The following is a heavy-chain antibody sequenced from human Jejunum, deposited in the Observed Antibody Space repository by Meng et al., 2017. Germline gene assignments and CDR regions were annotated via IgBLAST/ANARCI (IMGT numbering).Heavy chain of an antibody. CDR3: AKDPNGDFLGAFDF. CDR1: GFTFSRYA. J-gene: IGHJ3*01. D-gene: IGHD4-17*01. Sequence: GASLKISCAGSGFTFSRYAMVWIRQAPGRGLEWVSSINASGGVTHYAESVKGRFSISRDNSKNILYLQMNSLRDEDTAVYYCAKDPNGDFLGAFDFWGQATLVTVSS. CDR2: INASGGVT. V-gene: IGHV3-23*01.